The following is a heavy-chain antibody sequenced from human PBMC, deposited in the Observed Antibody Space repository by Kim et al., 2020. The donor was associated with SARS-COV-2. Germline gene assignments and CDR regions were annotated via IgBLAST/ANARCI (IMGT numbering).Heavy chain of an antibody. CDR3: ARERESSYYYFDY. J-gene: IGHJ4*02. Sequence: YAGSVKGRFTISRDNSKNTLYLQRNSLRAEDTAVYYCARERESSYYYFDYWGQGTLVTVSS. V-gene: IGHV3-33*01. D-gene: IGHD2-15*01.